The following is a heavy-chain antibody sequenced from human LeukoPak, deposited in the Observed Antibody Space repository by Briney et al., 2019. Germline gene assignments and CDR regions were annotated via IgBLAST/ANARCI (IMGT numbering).Heavy chain of an antibody. D-gene: IGHD3-22*01. V-gene: IGHV5-51*01. CDR1: GYSFTSYW. J-gene: IGHJ3*02. Sequence: GESLKISCKGPGYSFTSYWIGWVRQMPGKGLEWMGIIYPGDSDTRYSPSFQGQVTISADKSISTAYLQWSSLKASDTAMYYCARGYYDSSGPVGAFDIWGQGTMVTVSS. CDR3: ARGYYDSSGPVGAFDI. CDR2: IYPGDSDT.